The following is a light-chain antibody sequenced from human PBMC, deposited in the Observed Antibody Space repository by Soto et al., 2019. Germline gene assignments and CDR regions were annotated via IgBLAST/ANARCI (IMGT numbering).Light chain of an antibody. CDR1: QGINSY. J-gene: IGKJ1*01. CDR2: AAS. CDR3: QQLNSYPLT. Sequence: DIQLTQSPSVLSASVGDRVTITCRASQGINSYLAWYQQKPGKVPKLLIYAASTLHSGVPSRFSCSGSGTEFTLTISSLQPEDFATYYCQQLNSYPLTFGQGTKVDIK. V-gene: IGKV1-9*01.